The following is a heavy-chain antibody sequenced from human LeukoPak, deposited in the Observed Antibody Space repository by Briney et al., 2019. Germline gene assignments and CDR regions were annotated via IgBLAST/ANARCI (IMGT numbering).Heavy chain of an antibody. CDR3: ARPYYYDSRIDP. CDR2: MYYSGST. Sequence: SETLSLTCAVYGGSFSGYYWIRQPPGKGLEWIAYMYYSGSTYYNPSLKSRVTMSADTSKNQLSLKLSSVTAADTAVYYCARPYYYDSRIDPWGQGILVTVSS. CDR1: GGSFSGYY. D-gene: IGHD3-22*01. J-gene: IGHJ5*02. V-gene: IGHV4-30-4*01.